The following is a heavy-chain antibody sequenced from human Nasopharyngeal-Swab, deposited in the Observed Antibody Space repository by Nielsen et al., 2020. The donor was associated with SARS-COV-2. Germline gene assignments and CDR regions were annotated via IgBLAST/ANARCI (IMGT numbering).Heavy chain of an antibody. CDR2: ICHNSGT. Sequence: SETLSLTCTVSRVSITSQYWSWIRQPPGKGLEWIGYICHNSGTSYNPSLKSRVTMFMDTSKNQFSLGLRSVTAADPAVYYCAKEGATGWFDPWGQGTLVTVSS. V-gene: IGHV4-59*11. CDR3: AKEGATGWFDP. J-gene: IGHJ5*02. CDR1: RVSITSQY.